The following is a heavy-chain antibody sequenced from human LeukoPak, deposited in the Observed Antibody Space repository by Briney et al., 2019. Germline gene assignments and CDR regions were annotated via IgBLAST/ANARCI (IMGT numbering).Heavy chain of an antibody. J-gene: IGHJ3*02. CDR2: INSDGSST. V-gene: IGHV3-74*01. CDR3: AGVQGHPANGLDM. D-gene: IGHD2-8*01. Sequence: GGSLRLSCAASGFTFSSYWMHWVRHAPGKGLVWVSRINSDGSSTSYADAVKGRFTISRDNAKNTAYLQMHSLRAEDRAVYYWAGVQGHPANGLDMWGQGAMVTVSS. CDR1: GFTFSSYW.